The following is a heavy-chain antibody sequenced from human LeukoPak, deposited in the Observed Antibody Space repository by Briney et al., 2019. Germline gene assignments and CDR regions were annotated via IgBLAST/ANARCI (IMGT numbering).Heavy chain of an antibody. CDR1: GFTFSDYY. D-gene: IGHD1-26*01. V-gene: IGHV3-11*01. J-gene: IGHJ4*02. CDR3: ARPSQLMVGKSIGLFDY. CDR2: ISSSGSTI. Sequence: PGGSLRLSCAASGFTFSDYYMSWIRQAPGKGLEWVSYISSSGSTIYYTDSVKGRFTISRDNAKNSLYLQMNSLRAEDTAVYYCARPSQLMVGKSIGLFDYWGQGTLVTGSS.